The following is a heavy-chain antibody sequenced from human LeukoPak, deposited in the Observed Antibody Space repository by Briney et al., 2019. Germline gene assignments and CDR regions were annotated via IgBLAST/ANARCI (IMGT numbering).Heavy chain of an antibody. J-gene: IGHJ4*02. Sequence: GASVAVSCKASGYTFTGTGWYLYWLRQAPGQGLECMGWIHPNNGDTAYAQKFEGRVAMTRDTSISTAYMELRRLRPDDTAVYFCARDGPAQMVDLDYWGQGTLVTVSS. D-gene: IGHD3-10*01. CDR3: ARDGPAQMVDLDY. V-gene: IGHV1-2*02. CDR1: GYTFTGTGWY. CDR2: IHPNNGDT.